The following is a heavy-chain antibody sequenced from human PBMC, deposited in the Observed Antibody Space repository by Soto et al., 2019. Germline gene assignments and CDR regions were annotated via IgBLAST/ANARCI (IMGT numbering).Heavy chain of an antibody. D-gene: IGHD2-2*01. CDR1: GYIFSDYY. CDR3: ARVVPGAEAWFGP. J-gene: IGHJ5*02. Sequence: ASVKVSCKTSGYIFSDYYIHWVRQAPGQGLEWMGRISLYSDGTNYAQKFQGRVSMTTDTSTTTAYMELRSLRSDDTAVYYCARVVPGAEAWFGPWGQGTLVTVSS. CDR2: ISLYSDGT. V-gene: IGHV1-2*06.